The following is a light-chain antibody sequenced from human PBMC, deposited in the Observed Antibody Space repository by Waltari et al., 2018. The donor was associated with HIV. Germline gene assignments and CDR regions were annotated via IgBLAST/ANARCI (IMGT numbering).Light chain of an antibody. CDR3: QQYYRTPLT. Sequence: DIVMTQYPDSLAVFLGERATVTCKARQTLLYSSNNKNYLAWYQHKPGQPPKLLIYWASTRQTGVPDRFIGSGSGTNFSLTINKLQAEDVATYYCQQYYRTPLTFGGGTRV. CDR1: QTLLYSSNNKNY. V-gene: IGKV4-1*01. CDR2: WAS. J-gene: IGKJ4*01.